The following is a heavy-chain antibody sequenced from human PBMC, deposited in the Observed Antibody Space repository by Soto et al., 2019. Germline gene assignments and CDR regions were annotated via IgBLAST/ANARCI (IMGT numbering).Heavy chain of an antibody. D-gene: IGHD2-2*01. CDR2: IYYSGST. Sequence: SETLSLTCTVSGGSISSGGYYWSWIRQHPGKGLEWIGYIYYSGSTYYNPSLKSRVTISVDTSKNQFSLKLSSVTAADTAVYYCAVAKEVIAVVPAATHYYYYYMDVWGKGTTVTVSS. J-gene: IGHJ6*03. V-gene: IGHV4-31*03. CDR1: GGSISSGGYY. CDR3: AVAKEVIAVVPAATHYYYYYMDV.